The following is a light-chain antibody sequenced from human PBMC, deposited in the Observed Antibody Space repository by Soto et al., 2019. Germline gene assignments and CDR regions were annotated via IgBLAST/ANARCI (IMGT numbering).Light chain of an antibody. V-gene: IGLV1-44*01. CDR2: SND. J-gene: IGLJ1*01. CDR1: SSNIGSNT. Sequence: SVLTQPPSASGTPGQRVTISSSGSSSNIGSNTVNWYQQLPGTAPKLLICSNDQRPSGVPDRFSGSKSGTSASLAISGLQSEDEADYYCAAWDDSLKGFYVFGTGTKVTVL. CDR3: AAWDDSLKGFYV.